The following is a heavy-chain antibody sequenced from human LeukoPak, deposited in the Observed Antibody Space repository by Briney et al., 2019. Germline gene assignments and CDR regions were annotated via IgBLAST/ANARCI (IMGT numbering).Heavy chain of an antibody. D-gene: IGHD1-1*01. V-gene: IGHV3-7*05. CDR1: GFVFSKYW. CDR3: ARLNWNDSY. Sequence: GGSLRLSCAASGFVFSKYWMSWVRQAPGKGLEWVANIKYGGSEKHYVDSVKGRFTMYRDNAKNSLYLRMNSLRADDTAVYYCARLNWNDSYWGQGALVTVSS. J-gene: IGHJ4*02. CDR2: IKYGGSEK.